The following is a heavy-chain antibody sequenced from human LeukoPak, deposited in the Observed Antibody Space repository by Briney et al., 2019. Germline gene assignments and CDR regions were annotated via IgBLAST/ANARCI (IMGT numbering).Heavy chain of an antibody. J-gene: IGHJ4*02. CDR1: GFTFSTYG. V-gene: IGHV3-48*01. CDR3: ARDPVDF. Sequence: PGGSLRLSCAASGFTFSTYGMNWVRQAPGKGLEWVSYISSSSSTIQYADSVKGRFTISRDNAKNSVYLQMNSLRAEDTALYYCARDPVDFWGQGTLVTVSS. CDR2: ISSSSSTI.